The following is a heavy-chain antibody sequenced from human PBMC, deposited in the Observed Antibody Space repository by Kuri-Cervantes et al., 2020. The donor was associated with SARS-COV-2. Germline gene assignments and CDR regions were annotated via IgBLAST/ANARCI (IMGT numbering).Heavy chain of an antibody. J-gene: IGHJ6*03. V-gene: IGHV4-34*01. CDR2: INHSGST. CDR3: ARGRPEVVTPPYYYYYMDV. Sequence: SETLSLTCAVYGGSFSGYYWSWIRQPPGKGLEWIGEINHSGSTNYNPSLKSRVTISVDTSKNQLSLKLSSVTAADTAVYYCARGRPEVVTPPYYYYYMDVWGKGTTVTVSS. D-gene: IGHD4-23*01. CDR1: GGSFSGYY.